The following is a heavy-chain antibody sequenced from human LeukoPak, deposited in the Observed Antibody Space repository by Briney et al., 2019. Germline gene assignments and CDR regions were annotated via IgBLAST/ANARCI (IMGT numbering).Heavy chain of an antibody. J-gene: IGHJ4*02. CDR1: GFTFSSYW. V-gene: IGHV3-74*01. CDR2: INSDGSST. Sequence: GGSLRLSCAASGFTFSSYWMHWVRQAPGKGLVWVSRINSDGSSTRYADSVKGRFTISRDNAKNTLYLQMNSLRAEDTAVYYCARDEAVAGIRYWGQGTLVTVSS. CDR3: ARDEAVAGIRY. D-gene: IGHD6-19*01.